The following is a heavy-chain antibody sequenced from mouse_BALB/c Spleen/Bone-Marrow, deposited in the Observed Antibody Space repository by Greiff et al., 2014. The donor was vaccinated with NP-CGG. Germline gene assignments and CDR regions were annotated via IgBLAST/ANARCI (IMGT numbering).Heavy chain of an antibody. CDR2: ISSAGST. V-gene: IGHV5-6-5*01. CDR3: VRLTTYPLMDY. D-gene: IGHD5-5*01. CDR1: GFTFSSYA. J-gene: IGHJ4*01. Sequence: EVHLVESGGGLVKPGGSLKLSCAASGFTFSSYAMSWVRQTPEKRLEWVASISSAGSTYYPNSVKGRFTVSRDNARNILYLQMSSLRSEDTAMYYCVRLTTYPLMDYWGQGTSVTVSS.